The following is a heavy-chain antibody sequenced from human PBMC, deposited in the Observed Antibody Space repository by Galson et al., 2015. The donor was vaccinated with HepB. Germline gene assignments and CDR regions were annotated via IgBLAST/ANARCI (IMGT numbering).Heavy chain of an antibody. Sequence: SLRLSCAAYGFTFSLYAMHWVRQAPGKGLGWVAGISYDGRITYYADSVKGRFTISRDNSLNTLYLEMNSLRPEDTAVCYCARDPGLVVPAEYGMDVWGQGTTVIVSS. D-gene: IGHD2-15*01. CDR3: ARDPGLVVPAEYGMDV. CDR2: ISYDGRIT. J-gene: IGHJ6*02. CDR1: GFTFSLYA. V-gene: IGHV3-30*04.